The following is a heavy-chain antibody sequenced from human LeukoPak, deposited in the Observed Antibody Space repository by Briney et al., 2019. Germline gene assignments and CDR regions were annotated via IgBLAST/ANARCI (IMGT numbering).Heavy chain of an antibody. J-gene: IGHJ3*02. D-gene: IGHD6-13*01. V-gene: IGHV4-38-2*02. Sequence: PGGSLRLSCAASGFTFSSYSMNWVRQAPGKGLEWIGSIYHSGSTYYNPSLKSRVTISVDTSKNQFSLKLSSVTAADTAVYYCATDVAYSSSWYLGAFDIWGQGTMVTVSS. CDR3: ATDVAYSSSWYLGAFDI. CDR1: GFTFSSYS. CDR2: IYHSGST.